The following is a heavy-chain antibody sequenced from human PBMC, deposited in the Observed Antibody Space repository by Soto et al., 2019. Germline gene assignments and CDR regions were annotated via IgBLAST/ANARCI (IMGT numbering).Heavy chain of an antibody. V-gene: IGHV1-8*01. J-gene: IGHJ6*02. Sequence: QVQLVQSGAEVKKPGASVKVSCKASGYTFTSYDINWVRQATGQGLEWMGWMNPNSGNTGYAQKFQGRVTMTRNTSISSASMDLSSLRSEYTAVYYCAILLSFGESPPYYYGMDVWGQGTTGSVSS. CDR1: GYTFTSYD. CDR3: AILLSFGESPPYYYGMDV. D-gene: IGHD3-10*01. CDR2: MNPNSGNT.